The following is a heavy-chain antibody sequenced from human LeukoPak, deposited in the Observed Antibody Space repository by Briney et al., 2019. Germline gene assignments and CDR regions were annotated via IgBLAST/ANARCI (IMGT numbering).Heavy chain of an antibody. CDR2: IYSGGST. V-gene: IGHV3-53*01. D-gene: IGHD3-10*01. J-gene: IGHJ4*02. CDR1: GFTVSSNY. CDR3: AKTIRDYGLTYFDY. Sequence: PGGSLRLSCAASGFTVSSNYMSWVRQAPGKGLEWVSVIYSGGSTYYADSVRGRFTISRDNSKNTQYLQMTSLRAEDTAIYYCAKTIRDYGLTYFDYWGQGTLVTVSS.